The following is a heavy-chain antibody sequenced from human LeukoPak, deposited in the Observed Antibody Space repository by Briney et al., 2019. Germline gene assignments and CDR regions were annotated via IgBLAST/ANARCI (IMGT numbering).Heavy chain of an antibody. Sequence: ASAKVSCKASDYTFSNHGIGWVRQAPGQGLEWVGWISARTGNTNYAQKVQGRVTMTTDTSTSTAYMELRSLTSDDTAVYYCARAEGDYDPLNWIDPWGQGTLVIVSS. V-gene: IGHV1-18*01. CDR3: ARAEGDYDPLNWIDP. CDR1: DYTFSNHG. D-gene: IGHD3-16*01. CDR2: ISARTGNT. J-gene: IGHJ5*02.